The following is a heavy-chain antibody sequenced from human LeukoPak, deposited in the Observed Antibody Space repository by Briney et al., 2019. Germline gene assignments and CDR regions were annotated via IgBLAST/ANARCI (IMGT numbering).Heavy chain of an antibody. CDR1: GYTFTSYG. CDR2: ISAYNGNT. D-gene: IGHD6-19*01. Sequence: ASVKVSCKASGYTFTSYGITWVRQAPGQGLEWMGWISAYNGNTNYAQKLQGRVTMTTDTSTSTAYMELRSLRSDDTAVYYCARDHPRRLIAVAGQFDYWGQGTLVTVSS. V-gene: IGHV1-18*01. J-gene: IGHJ4*02. CDR3: ARDHPRRLIAVAGQFDY.